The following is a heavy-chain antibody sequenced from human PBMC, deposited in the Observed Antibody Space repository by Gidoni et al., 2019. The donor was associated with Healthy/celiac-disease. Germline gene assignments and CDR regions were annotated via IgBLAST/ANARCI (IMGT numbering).Heavy chain of an antibody. CDR1: GFTCDDYA. Sequence: EVQRVESGGGLVQPGRSLRLSCAASGFTCDDYARHWVRQAPGKGLECVSVISWTSVRIGYADSVKGRFTISRDNAKNSLYLQMNSLRAEDTALYYCAKGEAGYSSSWYQAWGQGTLVTVSS. J-gene: IGHJ5*02. CDR3: AKGEAGYSSSWYQA. V-gene: IGHV3-9*01. D-gene: IGHD6-13*01. CDR2: ISWTSVRI.